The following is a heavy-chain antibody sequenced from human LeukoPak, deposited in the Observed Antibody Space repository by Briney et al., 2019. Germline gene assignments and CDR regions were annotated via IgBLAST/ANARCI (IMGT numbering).Heavy chain of an antibody. CDR2: IYHSGST. D-gene: IGHD3-22*01. CDR1: GGSISGGGYS. V-gene: IGHV4-30-2*01. CDR3: ARFRSSGYYDWFDP. Sequence: SETLSLTCAVSGGSISGGGYSWGCIRPPPGKGLEWVVYIYHSGSTYYNPSVKSRDTISVNRSKNQFSLKLSAVTGADTAVYYCARFRSSGYYDWFDPWGQGTLVTVSS. J-gene: IGHJ5*02.